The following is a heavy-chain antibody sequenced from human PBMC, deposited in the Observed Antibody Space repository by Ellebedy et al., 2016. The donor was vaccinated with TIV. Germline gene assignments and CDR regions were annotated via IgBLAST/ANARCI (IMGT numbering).Heavy chain of an antibody. CDR3: ARADFATSPYQFFYYGMDL. J-gene: IGHJ6*02. V-gene: IGHV1-46*01. CDR1: GYTFTTNY. Sequence: AASVKVSCKASGYTFTTNYLHWVRQAPGQGLEWMGIINPSTGFTNYAQKFQGRVTMTRDTSTSTGYMEMSSLKSEDTAVYFCARADFATSPYQFFYYGMDLWGQGTPVTVSS. CDR2: INPSTGFT.